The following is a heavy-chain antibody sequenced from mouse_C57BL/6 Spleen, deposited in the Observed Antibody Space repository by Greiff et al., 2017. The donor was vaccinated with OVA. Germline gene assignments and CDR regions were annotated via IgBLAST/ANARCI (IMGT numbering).Heavy chain of an antibody. CDR1: GFTFSSSG. CDR3: ARQDGDYFDY. J-gene: IGHJ2*01. Sequence: EVMLVESGGDLVKPGGSLQLSCAASGFTFSSSGMSWVRQTPDKRLEWVATISSGGSYTYYPDSVKGRFTISRDNAKNTLYLQMSSLKSEDTAMYYCARQDGDYFDYWGQGTTLTVSS. V-gene: IGHV5-6*01. CDR2: ISSGGSYT.